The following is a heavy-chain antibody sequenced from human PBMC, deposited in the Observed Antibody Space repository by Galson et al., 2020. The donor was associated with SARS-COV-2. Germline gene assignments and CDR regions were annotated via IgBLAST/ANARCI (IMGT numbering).Heavy chain of an antibody. D-gene: IGHD3-10*01. CDR2: IRSKPNNYAT. CDR1: GFSFSYYA. Sequence: QAGESLKISCAASGFSFSYYAIHWVRQASGKGLEWVGHIRSKPNNYATAYAASLKGRFSISRDDSENTAYLQMNSLKTEDTAVYYCTRPGGSGSGTYYVSWGQGILVTVSS. J-gene: IGHJ5*02. V-gene: IGHV3-73*01. CDR3: TRPGGSGSGTYYVS.